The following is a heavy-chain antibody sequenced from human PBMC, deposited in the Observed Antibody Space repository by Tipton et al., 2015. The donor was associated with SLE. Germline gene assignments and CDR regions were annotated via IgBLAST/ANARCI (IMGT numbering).Heavy chain of an antibody. V-gene: IGHV4-61*01. J-gene: IGHJ4*02. CDR2: IYYSGST. Sequence: TLSLTCTVSGGSVSSGSYYWSWIRQPPGKGLEWLGYIYYSGSTNYNPSLKSRVTISVDTSKNQFSLKLSSVTASDTAVYYCAGDRGSGWYDYWGQATLVTASS. CDR1: GGSVSSGSYY. CDR3: AGDRGSGWYDY. D-gene: IGHD6-19*01.